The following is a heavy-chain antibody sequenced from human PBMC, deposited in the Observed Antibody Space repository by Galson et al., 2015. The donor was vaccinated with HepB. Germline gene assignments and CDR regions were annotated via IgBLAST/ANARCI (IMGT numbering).Heavy chain of an antibody. CDR1: GFIFDIYA. V-gene: IGHV3-23*01. J-gene: IGHJ4*02. Sequence: SLRLSCAVSGFIFDIYAMNWVRQAPGKGLEWISGISESGGSTNYADSVKGRFIISRDNSKNTLYLQMNSLRGEDTALYYCAKDGGGWPDRLDYWGQGTLVTVSS. CDR2: ISESGGST. CDR3: AKDGGGWPDRLDY. D-gene: IGHD6-19*01.